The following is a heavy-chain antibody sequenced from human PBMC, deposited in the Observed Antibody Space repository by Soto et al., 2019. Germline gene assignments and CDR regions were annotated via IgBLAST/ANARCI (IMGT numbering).Heavy chain of an antibody. CDR1: GYTFTSYG. D-gene: IGHD2-2*01. J-gene: IGHJ6*02. CDR2: ISAYNGNT. V-gene: IGHV1-18*04. Sequence: ASVKVSCKASGYTFTSYGISWVRQAPGQGLEWMGWISAYNGNTNYAQKLQGRVTMTTDTSTSAAYMELRSLRSDDTAVYYCAREDIVVVTAALGGSYYYGMDVWGQGTKVTVSS. CDR3: AREDIVVVTAALGGSYYYGMDV.